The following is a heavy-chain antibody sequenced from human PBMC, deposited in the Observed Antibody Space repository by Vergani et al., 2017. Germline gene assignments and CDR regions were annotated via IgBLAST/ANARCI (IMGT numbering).Heavy chain of an antibody. V-gene: IGHV3-33*06. CDR2: IWFDGSNR. CDR3: AKDGDTSGWFPPED. D-gene: IGHD6-19*01. CDR1: GFTFSSYG. J-gene: IGHJ4*02. Sequence: QVHLVESGGGVVQPGRSLRLSCSASGFTFSSYGMHWVRHTPGKGLEWVAVIWFDGSNRYYADSVKVRFTISRDNSKNKLYLQMNSLRVEDTAVYYCAKDGDTSGWFPPEDWGQGTLVTVSS.